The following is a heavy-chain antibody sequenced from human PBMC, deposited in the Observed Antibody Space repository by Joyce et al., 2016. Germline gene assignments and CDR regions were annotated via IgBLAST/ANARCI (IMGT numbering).Heavy chain of an antibody. CDR2: IDPRDSYT. CDR1: GYSFTSHW. CDR3: ARHVTDWFDP. J-gene: IGHJ5*02. V-gene: IGHV5-10-1*03. Sequence: EVQLVQSGAEVKKPGESLRISCKGSGYSFTSHWISWVHQMPGKGLEWMGRIDPRDSYTDYSPSFEGHVTISVDKTISAAYLQWSSLRASDTAIYYCARHVTDWFDPWGQGTLVTASS. D-gene: IGHD3-10*02.